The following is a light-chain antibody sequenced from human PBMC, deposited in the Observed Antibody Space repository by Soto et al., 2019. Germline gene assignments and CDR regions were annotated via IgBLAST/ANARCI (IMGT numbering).Light chain of an antibody. V-gene: IGKV1-33*01. CDR2: DAS. CDR3: QQYENRPYT. J-gene: IGKJ3*01. Sequence: DIQMTQSPSSLSASIGDRVSFTCQASQDISKFLNWYQHKPGQPHSXLIYDASKSQFGVPSRFSGSGYGTAGTFTISSLQTEDNATYDGQQYENRPYTFGPGTKVDI. CDR1: QDISKF.